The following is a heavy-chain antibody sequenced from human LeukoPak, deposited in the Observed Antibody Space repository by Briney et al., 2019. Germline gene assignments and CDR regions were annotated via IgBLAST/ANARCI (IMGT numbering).Heavy chain of an antibody. Sequence: SETLSLTCAVYGGFFSGYYWSWIRQPPGKGLEWIGEINHSGSTNYNPSLKSRVTISVDTSKNQFSLKLSSVTAADTAVYYCARLLGSHDSSGYYPDYWGQGTLVTVSS. V-gene: IGHV4-34*01. CDR3: ARLLGSHDSSGYYPDY. J-gene: IGHJ4*02. D-gene: IGHD3-22*01. CDR2: INHSGST. CDR1: GGFFSGYY.